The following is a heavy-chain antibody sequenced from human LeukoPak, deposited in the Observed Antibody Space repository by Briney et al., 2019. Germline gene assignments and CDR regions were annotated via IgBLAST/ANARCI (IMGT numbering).Heavy chain of an antibody. D-gene: IGHD3-10*01. CDR1: GGSISSGDYY. CDR2: IYYTGST. V-gene: IGHV4-39*01. CDR3: ARRNHGSGLDV. Sequence: SETLSLTCTVSGGSISSGDYYWAWIRQPPGSGLEWIGSIYYTGSTYYNPSFKSRVTISIDKSKNQFSLRLSSVTAADTADYYCARRNHGSGLDVWGQGTTVTVSS. J-gene: IGHJ6*02.